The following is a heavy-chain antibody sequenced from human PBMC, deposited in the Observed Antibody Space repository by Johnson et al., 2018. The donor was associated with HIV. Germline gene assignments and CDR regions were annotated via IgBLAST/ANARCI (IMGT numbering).Heavy chain of an antibody. J-gene: IGHJ3*02. Sequence: QVQVVESGGGLVQPGGSLRLSCAASGFTFSSYAMHWVRQAPGQGLEWVAVISYDGSNKYSADSVKGRFTISRDNSKNTLYLQMNSLRAEDTAVYYCARPAGDFWSGYYDAFEIWGQGTMVTVSS. CDR1: GFTFSSYA. V-gene: IGHV3-30-3*01. CDR2: ISYDGSNK. D-gene: IGHD3-3*01. CDR3: ARPAGDFWSGYYDAFEI.